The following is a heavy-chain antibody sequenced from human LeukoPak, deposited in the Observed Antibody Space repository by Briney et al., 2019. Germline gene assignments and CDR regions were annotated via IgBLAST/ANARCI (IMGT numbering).Heavy chain of an antibody. CDR3: AKDLWGGDDYVWGRNPFGAYAFDI. V-gene: IGHV3-23*01. CDR2: ISGSGGST. Sequence: GGSLRLSCAASGFTLSNYAMNWVRQAPRKGLEWVSAISGSGGSTYYADSVKGRFTISRDNSKNTLYLQMNSLRAEDTAVYYCAKDLWGGDDYVWGRNPFGAYAFDIWGQGTMVTASS. J-gene: IGHJ3*02. D-gene: IGHD3-16*01. CDR1: GFTLSNYA.